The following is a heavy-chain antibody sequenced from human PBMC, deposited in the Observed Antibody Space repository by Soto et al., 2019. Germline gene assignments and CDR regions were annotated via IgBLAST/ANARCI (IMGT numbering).Heavy chain of an antibody. CDR1: GSYVTGYY. J-gene: IGHJ6*02. V-gene: IGHV4-59*02. D-gene: IGHD2-15*01. Sequence: AETLSLTVTVSGSYVTGYYWSWIRHAPGRGLGWSGYIYYAGNTLYTPSLSSRVRLSVDTSKNQFSLQLSSVTAADTAVYFCARHDAVPKLQNGMGVWGQGTTVPVPS. CDR2: IYYAGNT. CDR3: ARHDAVPKLQNGMGV.